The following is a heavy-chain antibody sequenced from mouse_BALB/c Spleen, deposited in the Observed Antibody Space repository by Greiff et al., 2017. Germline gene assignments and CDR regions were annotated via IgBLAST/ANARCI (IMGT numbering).Heavy chain of an antibody. Sequence: QVQLKESGAELAKPGASVKMSCKASGYTFTSYWMHWVKQRPGQGLEWIGYINPSTGYTEYNQKFKDKATLTADKSSSTAYMQLSSLTSEDSAVYYCARRFTTVVADYWGQGTTLTVSS. D-gene: IGHD1-1*01. CDR1: GYTFTSYW. J-gene: IGHJ2*01. CDR2: INPSTGYT. CDR3: ARRFTTVVADY. V-gene: IGHV1-7*01.